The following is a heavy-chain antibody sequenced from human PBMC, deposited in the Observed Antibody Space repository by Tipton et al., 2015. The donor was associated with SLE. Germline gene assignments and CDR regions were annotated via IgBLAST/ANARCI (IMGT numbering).Heavy chain of an antibody. CDR1: GFTFSSYW. CDR3: ARSFGSLGTFDV. D-gene: IGHD3-10*01. Sequence: SLRLSCAASGFTFSSYWMGWVRQAPGKGLEWVANIKEDGSEKYYADSVKGRFTISRDSAKNSLYLEMNSLRAGDTAVYYCARSFGSLGTFDVWGRGTKVTVSS. V-gene: IGHV3-7*01. CDR2: IKEDGSEK. J-gene: IGHJ3*01.